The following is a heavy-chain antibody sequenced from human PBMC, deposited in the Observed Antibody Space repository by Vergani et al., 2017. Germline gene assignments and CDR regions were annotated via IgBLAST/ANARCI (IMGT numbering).Heavy chain of an antibody. J-gene: IGHJ3*02. V-gene: IGHV3-9*01. Sequence: EVQLVESGGGLVQPGGSLRLSCAASGFTFDDYAMHWVRQAPGKGLEWVSGISWNSGSIGYADSVKGRFTISRDNAKNSLYLQMTSLRAEDTALYYCASKKRGYSGYESEFFAFDIWGQGTMVTVSS. CDR3: ASKKRGYSGYESEFFAFDI. CDR2: ISWNSGSI. D-gene: IGHD5-12*01. CDR1: GFTFDDYA.